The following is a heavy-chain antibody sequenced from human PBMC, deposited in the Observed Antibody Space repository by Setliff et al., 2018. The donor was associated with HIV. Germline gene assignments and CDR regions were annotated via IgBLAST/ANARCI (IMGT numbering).Heavy chain of an antibody. V-gene: IGHV4-39*01. D-gene: IGHD4-17*01. CDR1: GGSISSSSYY. CDR2: MSYSGSS. Sequence: SETLSLTCTVSGGSISSSSYYWGWIRQPPGKGLEWIGSMSYSGSSYYNPSLTSRVTISVDTSKNQFSLKLSSVTAADTAIYYCARYAGTTVITNWFDPWGQGTLVTVSS. CDR3: ARYAGTTVITNWFDP. J-gene: IGHJ5*02.